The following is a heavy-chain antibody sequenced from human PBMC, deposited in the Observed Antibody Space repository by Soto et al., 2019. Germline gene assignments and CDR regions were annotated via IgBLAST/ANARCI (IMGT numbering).Heavy chain of an antibody. Sequence: GGSLRLSCAASGFTFRNFVIHWVRQAPGKGLEGVAVISYAVNNIYYADSVKGRFTISRDNAGNTLYLEMSSLRGEDTAVYYCPNDQSSIFRSGSGMDVWGQGTTVTVSS. CDR1: GFTFRNFV. D-gene: IGHD3-3*01. CDR3: PNDQSSIFRSGSGMDV. CDR2: ISYAVNNI. V-gene: IGHV3-30*18. J-gene: IGHJ6*02.